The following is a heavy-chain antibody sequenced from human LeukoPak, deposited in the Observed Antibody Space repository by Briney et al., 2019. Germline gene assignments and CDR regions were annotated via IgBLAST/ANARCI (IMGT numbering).Heavy chain of an antibody. CDR2: IYSGGST. J-gene: IGHJ3*02. CDR1: GFTFSSYA. CDR3: ARALVVVPAAIDAFDI. D-gene: IGHD2-2*02. Sequence: GGSLRLSCAASGFTFSSYAMSWVRQAPGKGLEWVSVIYSGGSTYYADSVKGRFTISRDNSKNTLYLQMNSLRAEDTAVYYCARALVVVPAAIDAFDIWGQGTMVTVSS. V-gene: IGHV3-53*01.